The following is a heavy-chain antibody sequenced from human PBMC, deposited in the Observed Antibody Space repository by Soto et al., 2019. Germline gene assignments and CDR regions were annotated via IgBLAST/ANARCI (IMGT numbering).Heavy chain of an antibody. V-gene: IGHV5-51*01. Sequence: PGESLKISCKGSGYSFTSYWIGWVRQMPGKGLEWMGIIYPDDSDTRYSPSFQGQVTISADKSISTAYLQWSSLKASDTAIYYCASRYCSSTSCFQDYYFDCWGHGTLVTVSS. CDR1: GYSFTSYW. CDR2: IYPDDSDT. J-gene: IGHJ4*01. D-gene: IGHD2-2*01. CDR3: ASRYCSSTSCFQDYYFDC.